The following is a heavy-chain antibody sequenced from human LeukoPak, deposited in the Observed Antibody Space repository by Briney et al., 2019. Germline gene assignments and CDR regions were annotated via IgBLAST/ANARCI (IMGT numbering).Heavy chain of an antibody. D-gene: IGHD6-13*01. CDR2: IYPGDSDT. Sequence: PGESLKISCKGSGYSFTSYWIAWVRQMPGKGLELMGIIYPGDSDTRYSPSFQGQVPISADKSISTAYLQWSSLKASDTAMYYCARRGATYSSSWYGVDWFDPWGQGTLVTVSS. J-gene: IGHJ5*02. V-gene: IGHV5-51*01. CDR1: GYSFTSYW. CDR3: ARRGATYSSSWYGVDWFDP.